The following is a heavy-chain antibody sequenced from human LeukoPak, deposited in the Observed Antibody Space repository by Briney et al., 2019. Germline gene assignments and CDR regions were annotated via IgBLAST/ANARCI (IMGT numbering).Heavy chain of an antibody. CDR2: ISGSGGST. CDR1: GFTFSSYA. CDR3: AKAKRDYYGSGSYGPSDY. Sequence: GGSLRLSCAASGFTFSSYAMSWVRQAPGKGLEWVSAISGSGGSTYYADSVKGRFTISRDNSKNTLYLQMNSLRAEDTAVYYCAKAKRDYYGSGSYGPSDYWGQGTLVTVSS. V-gene: IGHV3-23*01. J-gene: IGHJ4*02. D-gene: IGHD3-10*01.